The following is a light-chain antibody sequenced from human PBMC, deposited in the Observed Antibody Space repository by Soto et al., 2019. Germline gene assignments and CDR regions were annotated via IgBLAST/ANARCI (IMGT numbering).Light chain of an antibody. J-gene: IGKJ4*01. CDR3: QLTELT. CDR1: QSVSSSY. CDR2: GAS. Sequence: EIVLTQSPGTLSLSPGERATLSCRASQSVSSSYLAWYQQKPGQAPRLLIYGASSRATGIPDRFSGSGSGTDFTLTISRVEPEDLAVYYCQLTELTFGGGTKVEIK. V-gene: IGKV3-20*01.